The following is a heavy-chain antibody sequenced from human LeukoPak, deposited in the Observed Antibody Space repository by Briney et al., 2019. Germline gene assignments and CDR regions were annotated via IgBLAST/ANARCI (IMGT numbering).Heavy chain of an antibody. V-gene: IGHV4-31*03. Sequence: QTLSLTCTVSGGSISSGGYYWSWIRQHPGKGLEWIGYIYYSGSTYYNPSLKSRVTISVDTSKNQFSLKLSSVTAADTAVYYCARIPVKNYYGSGSYQNWGQGTLVTVSS. D-gene: IGHD3-10*01. CDR2: IYYSGST. CDR3: ARIPVKNYYGSGSYQN. J-gene: IGHJ4*02. CDR1: GGSISSGGYY.